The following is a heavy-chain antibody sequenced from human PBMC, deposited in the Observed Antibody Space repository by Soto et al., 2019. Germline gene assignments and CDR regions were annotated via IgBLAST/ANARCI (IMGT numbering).Heavy chain of an antibody. CDR1: GYTFTSYG. D-gene: IGHD3-9*01. CDR2: ISAYNGNT. Sequence: QVQLVQSGAEVKKPGASVKVSCKASGYTFTSYGISWVRQAPGQGLEWMGWISAYNGNTNYAQKLQGRVTMTTDTATSTAYMERRSLRSDDTAVYYCARVRRYYDILTGYFDGWFDPWGQGTLVTVSS. V-gene: IGHV1-18*01. J-gene: IGHJ5*02. CDR3: ARVRRYYDILTGYFDGWFDP.